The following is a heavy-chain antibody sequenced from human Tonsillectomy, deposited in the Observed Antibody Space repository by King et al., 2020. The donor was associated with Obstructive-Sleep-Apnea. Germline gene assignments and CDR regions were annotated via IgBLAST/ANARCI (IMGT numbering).Heavy chain of an antibody. Sequence: QLVQSGGGVVQPGRSLRLSCAASGFTFSSYAMHWVRQAPGKGLEWGAVISYDGSNKYYADSVKGRFTIPRDNSKNTLYLQMNSLRAEDTAVYYCASLVEMATFDAFDIWGQGTMVTVSS. CDR3: ASLVEMATFDAFDI. J-gene: IGHJ3*02. CDR2: ISYDGSNK. V-gene: IGHV3-30*04. CDR1: GFTFSSYA. D-gene: IGHD5-24*01.